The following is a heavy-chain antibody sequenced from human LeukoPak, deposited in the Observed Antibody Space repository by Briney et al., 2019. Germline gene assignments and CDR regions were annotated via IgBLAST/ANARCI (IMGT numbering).Heavy chain of an antibody. J-gene: IGHJ4*02. Sequence: PSETLSLTCTVSGGSLSSNSYYWGWTRQPPGRGLGWIGRIYYRGSTYSHPSLKRRVTISVDTSKHQFSLTLSSVTAAATAVYYCAREDPSGYSTNYFDYWGQGTLVTVSS. V-gene: IGHV4-39*02. CDR2: IYYRGST. D-gene: IGHD3-3*01. CDR3: AREDPSGYSTNYFDY. CDR1: GGSLSSNSYY.